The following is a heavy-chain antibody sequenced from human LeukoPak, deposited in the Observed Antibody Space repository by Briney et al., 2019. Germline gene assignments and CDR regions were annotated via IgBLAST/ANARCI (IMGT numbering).Heavy chain of an antibody. V-gene: IGHV4-59*01. D-gene: IGHD3-10*01. CDR1: GGSISSYY. Sequence: SETQSLNCTVSGGSISSYYWSWTRHPPGKGLEWIGYIYYSGSTNHNPSLKSRDTLSVDTSKNQFSLKLGSVTAADTAGYYCARVEFGVGSWYFDLWGRGTLVTVSS. J-gene: IGHJ2*01. CDR3: ARVEFGVGSWYFDL. CDR2: IYYSGST.